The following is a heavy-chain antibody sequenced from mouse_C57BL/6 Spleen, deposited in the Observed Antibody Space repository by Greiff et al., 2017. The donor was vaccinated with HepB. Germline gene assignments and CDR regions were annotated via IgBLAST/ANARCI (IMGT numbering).Heavy chain of an antibody. CDR1: GYSITSGYD. Sequence: VQLQQSGPGMVKPSQSLSLTCTVTGYSITSGYDWHWIRHFPGNKLEWMGYISYSGSTNYNPSLKSRISITHDTSKNHFFLKLNSVTTEDTATYYCARGAPGFAYWGQGTLVTVSA. CDR3: ARGAPGFAY. J-gene: IGHJ3*01. D-gene: IGHD3-1*01. CDR2: ISYSGST. V-gene: IGHV3-1*01.